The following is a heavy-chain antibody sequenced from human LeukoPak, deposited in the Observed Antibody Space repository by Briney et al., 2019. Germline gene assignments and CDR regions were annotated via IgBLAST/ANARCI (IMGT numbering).Heavy chain of an antibody. V-gene: IGHV3-21*01. D-gene: IGHD1-7*01. CDR2: ISSSSSYI. CDR1: GFTFSSYS. J-gene: IGHJ4*02. CDR3: ARDAWTGTTPYYFDY. Sequence: GGSLRLSCAASGFTFSSYSMNWVRQAPGKGLEWVSSISSSSSYIYYADSVKGRFTISRDNAKNSLYLQMNSLRAEDTAVYYCARDAWTGTTPYYFDYWGQGTLVTVSS.